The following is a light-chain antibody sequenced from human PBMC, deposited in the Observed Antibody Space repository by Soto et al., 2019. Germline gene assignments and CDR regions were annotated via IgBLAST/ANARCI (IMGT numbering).Light chain of an antibody. Sequence: QSALTQPPSASGSPGQSVTISCTGTSSDVGVYNYVSWYQQRPGKAPKLMIYEVTKRPSGVPDRFSGSKSGNTASLTVSGLQAEDEADYYCSSYAGSNNFVVFGGGTKVTVL. CDR1: SSDVGVYNY. CDR3: SSYAGSNNFVV. J-gene: IGLJ2*01. CDR2: EVT. V-gene: IGLV2-8*01.